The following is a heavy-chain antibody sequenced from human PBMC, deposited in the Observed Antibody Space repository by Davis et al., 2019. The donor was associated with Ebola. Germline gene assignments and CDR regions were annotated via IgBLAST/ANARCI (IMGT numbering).Heavy chain of an antibody. V-gene: IGHV3-9*01. CDR3: ATTQWLREFDN. Sequence: GGSLRLSCTASGVTFSDYAMHWVRQAPGQGLEWVSGISWNSRSIGYAESVKGRFTISRDNVKKLLYLEMNNLRTEDTALYYCATTQWLREFDNWGQGTLVTVSS. D-gene: IGHD6-19*01. CDR2: ISWNSRSI. CDR1: GVTFSDYA. J-gene: IGHJ4*02.